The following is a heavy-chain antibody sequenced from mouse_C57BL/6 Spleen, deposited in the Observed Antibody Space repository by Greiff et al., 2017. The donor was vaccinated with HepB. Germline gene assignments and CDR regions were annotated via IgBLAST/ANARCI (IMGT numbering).Heavy chain of an antibody. CDR2: IDPSDSYT. V-gene: IGHV1-69*01. J-gene: IGHJ3*01. CDR3: AVGGNYGGFAY. Sequence: QVQLQQPGAELVMPGASVKLSCKASGYTFTSYWMHWVKQRPGQGLEWIGEIDPSDSYTNYNQKFKGKSTLTVDKSSSTAYMQLSSLTSEDSAVYYCAVGGNYGGFAYWGQGTLVTVSA. D-gene: IGHD2-1*01. CDR1: GYTFTSYW.